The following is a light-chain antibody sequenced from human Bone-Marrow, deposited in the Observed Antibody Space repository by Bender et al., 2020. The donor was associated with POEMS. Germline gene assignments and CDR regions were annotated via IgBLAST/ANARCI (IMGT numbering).Light chain of an antibody. Sequence: ELTQPPSVSVSPGQTVTITCSGDNLGEKFAAWYRQKAGQSPVLVIYHNFNRPSGIPERLSGSNSGNTATQTISETQPMDEADYYCQTWDGTTVVFGGGTKLTVL. CDR3: QTWDGTTVV. J-gene: IGLJ2*01. V-gene: IGLV3-1*01. CDR1: NLGEKF. CDR2: HNF.